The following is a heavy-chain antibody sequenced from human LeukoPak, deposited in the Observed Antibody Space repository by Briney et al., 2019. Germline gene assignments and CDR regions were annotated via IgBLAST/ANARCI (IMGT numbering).Heavy chain of an antibody. CDR2: IYYSGST. CDR1: GGSISSSSYY. J-gene: IGHJ4*02. CDR3: AREEGRYYDSSGYYSY. Sequence: PSETLSLTCIVSGGSISSSSYYWGWIRQSPGKGLEWIGSIYYSGSTYYNPSLKSRVTISVDTSKNQFSLKLSSVTAADTAVYYCAREEGRYYDSSGYYSYWGQGTLVTVSS. V-gene: IGHV4-39*02. D-gene: IGHD3-22*01.